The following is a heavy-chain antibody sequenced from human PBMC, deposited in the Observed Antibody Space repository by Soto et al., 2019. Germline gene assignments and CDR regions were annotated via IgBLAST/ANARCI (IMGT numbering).Heavy chain of an antibody. J-gene: IGHJ5*02. V-gene: IGHV3-66*01. CDR1: GFTVSSNY. D-gene: IGHD2-2*01. Sequence: GGSLRLSCAASGFTVSSNYMSWVRQAPGKGLEWVSVMYSGGSTYYADSVKGRFTISRDNSKNTLYLQMNSLRAEDTAVYYCAGLIVLVPAATSGARFAPWGQGTLVTVPS. CDR3: AGLIVLVPAATSGARFAP. CDR2: MYSGGST.